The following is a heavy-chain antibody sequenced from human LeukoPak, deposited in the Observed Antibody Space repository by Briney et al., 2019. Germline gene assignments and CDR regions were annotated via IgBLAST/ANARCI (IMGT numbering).Heavy chain of an antibody. J-gene: IGHJ5*02. V-gene: IGHV1-8*01. CDR3: TRGVKYYDILTGWYNWSDP. CDR1: GYTFTSYD. CDR2: MNPNSGNT. Sequence: ASVKVSCKASGYTFTSYDINWVRQATGQGLEWMGWMNPNSGNTGYAQKFQGRVTMTRNTSIRTAYMELSSLRSEDTAVYYCTRGVKYYDILTGWYNWSDPWGQRTLVTVSS. D-gene: IGHD3-9*01.